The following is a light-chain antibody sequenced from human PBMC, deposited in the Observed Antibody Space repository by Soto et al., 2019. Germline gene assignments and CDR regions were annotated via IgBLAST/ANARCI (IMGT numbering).Light chain of an antibody. V-gene: IGKV3-20*01. J-gene: IGKJ1*01. CDR2: GAS. CDR3: QQYGSSLT. CDR1: QSFSSSY. Sequence: EIIMTQSPATLSVSQGERATLSCRASQSFSSSYLAWYQQKPGQAPRLLISGASTRATGIPDRFRGSGSGTDFTLTISRLEPEDFAVYWCQQYGSSLTFGQGTKVDIK.